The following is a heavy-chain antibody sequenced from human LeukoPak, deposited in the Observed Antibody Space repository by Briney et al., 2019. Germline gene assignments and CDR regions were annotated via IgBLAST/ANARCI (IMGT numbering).Heavy chain of an antibody. V-gene: IGHV4-4*02. CDR1: GGSISSIHW. CDR3: AREGGSHRDFDY. CDR2: ISYSATT. D-gene: IGHD1-26*01. Sequence: SGTLSLTCAVSGGSISSIHWWSWVRQPPGKGLEWIGYISYSATTNYNPSLESRVTMLVDTSKSQFSLKLNSVTAADTAVYYCAREGGSHRDFDYWGQGTLVTVSS. J-gene: IGHJ4*02.